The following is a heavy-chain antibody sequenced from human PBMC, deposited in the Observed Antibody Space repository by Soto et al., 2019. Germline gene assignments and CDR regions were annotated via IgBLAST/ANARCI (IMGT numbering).Heavy chain of an antibody. V-gene: IGHV4-59*08. CDR2: IYYSGST. Sequence: PSETLSLTCAAYGGSFSSYYGAWIRQPSGKGLEWIGYIYYSGSTDYNPSLKSRVTISVDTSKNQFSLKLSSVTAADTAVYYCASHRSEAYYDTLTGGWFDPWGQGTLVTVSS. CDR3: ASHRSEAYYDTLTGGWFDP. CDR1: GGSFSSYY. D-gene: IGHD3-9*01. J-gene: IGHJ5*02.